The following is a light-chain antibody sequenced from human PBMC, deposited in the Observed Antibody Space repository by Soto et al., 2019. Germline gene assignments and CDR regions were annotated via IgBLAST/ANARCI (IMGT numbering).Light chain of an antibody. V-gene: IGKV3-11*01. CDR1: QSVSSY. Sequence: EIVLTQSPATLSLSPGERATLSCRASQSVSSYLAWYQQKPGQAPRLLIYGASNRATGIPARFSGSGSGTDFTLTISSLEPEDFGVYYCQQRDDLYTFGQGTKVDIK. CDR3: QQRDDLYT. CDR2: GAS. J-gene: IGKJ2*01.